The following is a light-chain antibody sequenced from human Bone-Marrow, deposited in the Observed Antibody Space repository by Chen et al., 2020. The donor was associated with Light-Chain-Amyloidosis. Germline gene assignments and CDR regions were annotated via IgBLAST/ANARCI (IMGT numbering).Light chain of an antibody. CDR2: RDT. V-gene: IGLV3-25*03. J-gene: IGLJ2*01. CDR1: DLPTKS. CDR3: QSADSSGTYEVI. Sequence: SYALTQPPSVSVSPGQTARITCSGDDLPTKSAYWYPQKPGQAPVLVIHRDTERPSGISERFSGSRSGTTATLTISVVQAEDEADYHCQSADSSGTYEVIFGGGSKLTVL.